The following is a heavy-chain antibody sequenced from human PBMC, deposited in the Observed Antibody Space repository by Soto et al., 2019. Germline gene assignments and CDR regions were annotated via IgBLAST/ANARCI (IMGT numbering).Heavy chain of an antibody. D-gene: IGHD2-2*01. CDR2: INHNGST. CDR1: GGSFSGYY. J-gene: IGHJ6*03. Sequence: SETLSLTCAVYGGSFSGYYWSWIRQPPGKGLEWIGEINHNGSTNYNPSLKSRVTISVDTSKNQFSLKLSSVTAADTAVYYCARVDGGYCSSTSCYLYRYYYYYMDVWGKGTTVTVSS. V-gene: IGHV4-34*01. CDR3: ARVDGGYCSSTSCYLYRYYYYYMDV.